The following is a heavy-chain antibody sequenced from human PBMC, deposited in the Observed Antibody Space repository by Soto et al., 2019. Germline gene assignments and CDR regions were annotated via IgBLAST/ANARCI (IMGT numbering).Heavy chain of an antibody. D-gene: IGHD2-15*01. J-gene: IGHJ5*02. Sequence: PSETLSLPCFVSGASISSTYWRSWVRHTPGKRLEWIGQTYHTGTTSYNPSLKNRVTISLDKSNNQFSLRLTSMTAADTAVFYCATLPPRIVVVMTDLPTWGQGTLVTVSS. CDR3: ATLPPRIVVVMTDLPT. CDR1: GASISSTYW. V-gene: IGHV4-4*02. CDR2: TYHTGTT.